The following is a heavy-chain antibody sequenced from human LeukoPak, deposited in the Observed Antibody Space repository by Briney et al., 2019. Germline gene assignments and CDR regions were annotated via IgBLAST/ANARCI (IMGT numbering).Heavy chain of an antibody. D-gene: IGHD4-17*01. CDR1: GYTFTTYG. CDR2: ISAYNGNT. Sequence: ASVTVSCTASGYTFTTYGTSWVRQAPGQGLEWMGWISAYNGNTNYAQKLQGRVTMTTDTSTSTAYMELRSLRSDDTAVYYCARDWHDYGTYYGMDVWGQGTTVTVSS. J-gene: IGHJ6*02. CDR3: ARDWHDYGTYYGMDV. V-gene: IGHV1-18*01.